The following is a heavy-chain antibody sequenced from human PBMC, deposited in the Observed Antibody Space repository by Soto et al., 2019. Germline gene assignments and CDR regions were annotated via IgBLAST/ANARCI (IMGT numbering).Heavy chain of an antibody. D-gene: IGHD3-3*01. J-gene: IGHJ4*02. CDR3: TTAWYDFWSGYYTESASTDY. CDR2: IKSKTDGGTT. Sequence: GGSLRLSCAASGFTFSNAWMNWVRQAPGKGLEWVGRIKSKTDGGTTDYAAPVKGRFTISRDDSKNTLYLQMNSLKTEDTAVYYCTTAWYDFWSGYYTESASTDYWGQGTLVTVSS. CDR1: GFTFSNAW. V-gene: IGHV3-15*07.